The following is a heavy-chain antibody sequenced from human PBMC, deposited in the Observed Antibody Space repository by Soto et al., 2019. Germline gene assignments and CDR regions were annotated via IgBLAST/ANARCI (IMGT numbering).Heavy chain of an antibody. J-gene: IGHJ5*02. D-gene: IGHD3-22*01. V-gene: IGHV1-69*13. Sequence: SVKVSCKASGGTFSSYAISWVRQAPGQGLEWMGGIIPIFGTANYAQKFQGRVTITADESTSTAYMELSSLRSEDTAVYYCARDKKWLVRDYDSSGYYDYNWFDPWGQGTLVTVSS. CDR1: GGTFSSYA. CDR2: IIPIFGTA. CDR3: ARDKKWLVRDYDSSGYYDYNWFDP.